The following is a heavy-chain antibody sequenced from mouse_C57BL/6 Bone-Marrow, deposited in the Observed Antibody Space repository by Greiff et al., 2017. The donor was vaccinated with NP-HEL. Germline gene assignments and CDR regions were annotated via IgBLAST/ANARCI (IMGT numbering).Heavy chain of an antibody. CDR3: ARHWKYYDYDAWFAY. J-gene: IGHJ3*01. D-gene: IGHD2-4*01. CDR1: GFTFSDYY. CDR2: ISNGGGST. V-gene: IGHV5-12*01. Sequence: EVKLVESGGGLVQPGGSLKLSCAASGFTFSDYYMYWVRQTPEKRLEWVAYISNGGGSTYYPDTVKGRFTISRDNAKNTLYLQMSRLKSEDTAMYYCARHWKYYDYDAWFAYWGQGTLVTVSA.